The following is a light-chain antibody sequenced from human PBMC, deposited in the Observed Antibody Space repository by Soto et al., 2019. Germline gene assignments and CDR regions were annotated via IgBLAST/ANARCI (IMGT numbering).Light chain of an antibody. CDR3: QQYFDVPFT. J-gene: IGKJ4*01. CDR1: QSVLYSSSNKNY. Sequence: DIVLAQSPDSLAVSLGERVTITCKSSQSVLYSSSNKNYLAWYQQKPGQPPKVLIYWASTRESGVPDRFTGSGSGTDFTLTISSLEAEDVAFYWCQQYFDVPFTFGGGTKVDNK. CDR2: WAS. V-gene: IGKV4-1*01.